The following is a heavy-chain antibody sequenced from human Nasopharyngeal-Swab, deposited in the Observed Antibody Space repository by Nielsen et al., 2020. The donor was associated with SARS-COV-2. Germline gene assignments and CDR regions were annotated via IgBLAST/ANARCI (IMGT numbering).Heavy chain of an antibody. Sequence: ASVKVSCKASGYTFTSYAMNWVRQAPGQGLEWMRWINTNTGDPTYAQGFTGRFVFSLDTSVSTAYLQISSLKAEDTAVYYCARDEKSQGIFGVVISGQWWFDPWGQGTLVTVSS. J-gene: IGHJ5*02. V-gene: IGHV7-4-1*02. D-gene: IGHD3-3*01. CDR2: INTNTGDP. CDR1: GYTFTSYA. CDR3: ARDEKSQGIFGVVISGQWWFDP.